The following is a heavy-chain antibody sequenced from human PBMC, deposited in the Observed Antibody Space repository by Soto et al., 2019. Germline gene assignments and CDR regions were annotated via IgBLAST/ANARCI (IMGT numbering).Heavy chain of an antibody. CDR3: AKTTYSGGPT. V-gene: IGHV3-23*01. J-gene: IGHJ4*02. Sequence: GGSLRLSCAASGFTFDDYAMHWVRQAPGKGLEWVSVISGSGGSTYYADSVKGRLTISRDNSKNTLYLQMNSLRAEDTAVYYCAKTTYSGGPTWGQGTLVTVSS. D-gene: IGHD6-19*01. CDR2: ISGSGGST. CDR1: GFTFDDYA.